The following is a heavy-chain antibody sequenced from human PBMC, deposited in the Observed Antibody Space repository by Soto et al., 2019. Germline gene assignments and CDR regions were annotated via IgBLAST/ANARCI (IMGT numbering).Heavy chain of an antibody. CDR2: IYYSGSS. J-gene: IGHJ5*02. V-gene: IGHV4-59*08. Sequence: QVQLQESGPGLVKPSETLSLTCTVSGGSISTYYWTWIRQPPGKGLEWIGYIYYSGSSNYSPSLKSRVTISVDTSKNHFSLRLSSVTAADTAVYYCARHVVQGGYANSFDPWGQGTLVTVSS. CDR1: GGSISTYY. D-gene: IGHD5-12*01. CDR3: ARHVVQGGYANSFDP.